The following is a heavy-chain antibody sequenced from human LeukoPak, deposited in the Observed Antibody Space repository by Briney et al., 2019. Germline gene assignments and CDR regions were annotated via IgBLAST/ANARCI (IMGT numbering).Heavy chain of an antibody. D-gene: IGHD3-10*01. CDR2: ISSSGSTI. J-gene: IGHJ5*02. Sequence: GGSLRLSCAASGFTFGSYEMNWVRQAPGKGLEWVSYISSSGSTIYYADSVKGRFTISRDNAKNSLYLQMNSLRAEDTAVYYCASLYGSGPNWFDPWGQRTLVTVSS. V-gene: IGHV3-48*03. CDR1: GFTFGSYE. CDR3: ASLYGSGPNWFDP.